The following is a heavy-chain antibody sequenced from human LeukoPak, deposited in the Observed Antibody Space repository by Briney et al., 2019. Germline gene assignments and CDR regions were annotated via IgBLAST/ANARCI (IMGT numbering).Heavy chain of an antibody. CDR2: ISGSGGST. CDR3: AKSQLLWFGEDFDY. Sequence: PGGSLRLSCAASGFTFSSYAMSWVRQAPEKGLEWVSAISGSGGSTYYADSVKGRFTISRDNSKNTLYLQMNSLRAEDTAVYYCAKSQLLWFGEDFDYWGQGTLVTVSS. CDR1: GFTFSSYA. V-gene: IGHV3-23*01. J-gene: IGHJ4*02. D-gene: IGHD3-10*01.